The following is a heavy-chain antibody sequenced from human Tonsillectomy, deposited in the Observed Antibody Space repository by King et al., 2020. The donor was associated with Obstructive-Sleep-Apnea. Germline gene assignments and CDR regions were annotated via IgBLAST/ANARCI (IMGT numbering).Heavy chain of an antibody. J-gene: IGHJ4*02. D-gene: IGHD3-22*01. Sequence: VQLVESGPGLVKPSETLSLTCNVSDGSISSYYWSWIRQPAGKGLEWIGRIYSSGSTNYNPSLESRVTMSVDTSKNQSSLKLNSVTAADTAVHYGATCSGFYYPFDYWGQGTLVTVSS. CDR1: DGSISSYY. V-gene: IGHV4-4*07. CDR3: ATCSGFYYPFDY. CDR2: IYSSGST.